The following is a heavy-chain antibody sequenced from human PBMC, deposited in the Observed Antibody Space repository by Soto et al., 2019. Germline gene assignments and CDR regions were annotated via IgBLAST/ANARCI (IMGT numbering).Heavy chain of an antibody. CDR3: ATTMIQLWFYY. D-gene: IGHD5-18*01. Sequence: PGGSLRLSCAASGFTLSSYAMSWVRQAPGKGLEWVSAISGSGGSTYYADSVKGRFTISRDNSKNTLYLQMNSLTAEDTAVYYCATTMIQLWFYYWGQGTLVTVSS. V-gene: IGHV3-23*01. J-gene: IGHJ5*01. CDR2: ISGSGGST. CDR1: GFTLSSYA.